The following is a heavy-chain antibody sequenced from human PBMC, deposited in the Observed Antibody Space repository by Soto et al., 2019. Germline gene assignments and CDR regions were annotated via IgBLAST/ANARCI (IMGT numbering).Heavy chain of an antibody. D-gene: IGHD6-6*01. CDR1: GGTFSSYA. Sequence: SVKVSCKASGGTFSSYAISWVRQAPGQGLEWMGGIIPIFGTANYAQKFQGRVTITADESTSTAYMELSSLRSEDTAVYYCARVAARRGEYFDYWAREPWSPSPQ. CDR2: IIPIFGTA. V-gene: IGHV1-69*13. J-gene: IGHJ4*02. CDR3: ARVAARRGEYFDY.